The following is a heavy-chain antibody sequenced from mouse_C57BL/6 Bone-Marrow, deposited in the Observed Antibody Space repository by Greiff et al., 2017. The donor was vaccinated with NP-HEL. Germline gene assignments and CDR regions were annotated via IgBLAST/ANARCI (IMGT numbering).Heavy chain of an antibody. D-gene: IGHD1-1*01. V-gene: IGHV1-54*01. CDR3: ARWGYYGSSVV. CDR1: GYAFTNYL. J-gene: IGHJ1*03. Sequence: VQLQQSGAELVRPGTSVKVSCKASGYAFTNYLIEWVKQRPGQGLEWIGVINPGSGGTNYNEKFKGKATLTADKSSSTAYMQLSSLTSEDSAVYFWARWGYYGSSVVWGTGTTVTVSS. CDR2: INPGSGGT.